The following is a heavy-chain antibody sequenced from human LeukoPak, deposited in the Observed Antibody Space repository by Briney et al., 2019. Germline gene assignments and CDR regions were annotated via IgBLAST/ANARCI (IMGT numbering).Heavy chain of an antibody. CDR3: ARGITGTTGWFDP. CDR2: IYDSGVT. V-gene: IGHV4-59*08. CDR1: GGSIRNYY. D-gene: IGHD1-20*01. J-gene: IGHJ5*02. Sequence: SETLSLTCNVSGGSIRNYYWSWIRQPPGKGLEWIWNIYDSGVTNFNPSLKSRVTISIDTSKNQFSLKLSSVTAADTAVYYCARGITGTTGWFDPWGQGTLVTVSS.